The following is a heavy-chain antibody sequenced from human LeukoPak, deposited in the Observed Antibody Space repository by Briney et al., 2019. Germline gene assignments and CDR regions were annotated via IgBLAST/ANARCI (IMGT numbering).Heavy chain of an antibody. J-gene: IGHJ4*02. V-gene: IGHV3-15*01. CDR3: TTDRGYMTTVTTDY. CDR2: IKSKTDGGTT. D-gene: IGHD4-17*01. CDR1: GFTFSNAW. Sequence: PGGSLRLSCAASGFTFSNAWMSWVRQAPGKGLEWVGRIKSKTDGGTTDYAAPVKGRFTISRDDSKNTLYLQMNSLKTEDTAVYYCTTDRGYMTTVTTDYWGQGTLVTVSS.